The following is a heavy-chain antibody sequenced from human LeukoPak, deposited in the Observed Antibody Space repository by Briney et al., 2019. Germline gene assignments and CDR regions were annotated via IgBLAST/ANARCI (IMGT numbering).Heavy chain of an antibody. V-gene: IGHV4-38-2*02. CDR3: AREGLYCSSTSYTYYYMDV. D-gene: IGHD2-2*01. Sequence: SETLSLTCTVSGYSISSGYYWGWIRQPPGKGLEWIGSIYHSGSTYYNPSLKSRVTISVGTSKNQFSLKLSSVTAADTAVYYCAREGLYCSSTSYTYYYMDVWGKGTTVTVSS. J-gene: IGHJ6*03. CDR2: IYHSGST. CDR1: GYSISSGYY.